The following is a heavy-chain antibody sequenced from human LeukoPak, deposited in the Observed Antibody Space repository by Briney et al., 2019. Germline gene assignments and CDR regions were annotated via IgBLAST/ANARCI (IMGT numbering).Heavy chain of an antibody. CDR1: GGSISSYY. Sequence: SETLSLTCTVSGGSISSYYWSWIRQPPGKGLEWIGYIYYSGSTNYNPSHKSRVTISVDTSKNQFSLKLSSVTAADTAVYYCAKVGGSATVLSGWFDPWGQGTLVTVSS. J-gene: IGHJ5*02. CDR3: AKVGGSATVLSGWFDP. D-gene: IGHD4-23*01. V-gene: IGHV4-59*01. CDR2: IYYSGST.